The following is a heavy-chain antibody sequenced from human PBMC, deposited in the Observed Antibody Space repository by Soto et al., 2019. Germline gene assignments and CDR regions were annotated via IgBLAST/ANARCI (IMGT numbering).Heavy chain of an antibody. CDR2: IYHSGSN. V-gene: IGHV4-59*01. D-gene: IGHD2-15*01. CDR3: ARNEGSGHRYPFDY. CDR1: GCYMRTYY. J-gene: IGHJ4*02. Sequence: SETLSLTCTVSGCYMRTYYWSWIRQSPGKALEWIGHIYHSGSNNYNPSLNRRVTISVDTSKNQFSLRLTSVTAADTAVYYCARNEGSGHRYPFDYWGQGTLVTVSS.